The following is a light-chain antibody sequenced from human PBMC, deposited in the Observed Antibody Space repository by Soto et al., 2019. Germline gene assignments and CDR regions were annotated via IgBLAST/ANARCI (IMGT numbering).Light chain of an antibody. V-gene: IGKV3-20*01. CDR1: QSDSSSY. Sequence: EIVLTQSPGTLSLSPGERATLSCRASQSDSSSYLAWYQQKPGQAPRLLIYGASSRATGIPDRFSGSGSGTDFILTTSRLEPEDFAVYYCQQYGSSPPTFGQGTKVEIK. CDR2: GAS. CDR3: QQYGSSPPT. J-gene: IGKJ1*01.